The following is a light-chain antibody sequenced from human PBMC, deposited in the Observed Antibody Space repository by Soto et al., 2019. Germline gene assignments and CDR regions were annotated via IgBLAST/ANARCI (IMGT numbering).Light chain of an antibody. J-gene: IGKJ5*01. CDR3: QQYGSSPIT. V-gene: IGKV2-28*01. Sequence: EIVMTLSALSLPVTPGQPASIFCRSIQCLLHTNGYNYLDWYLQKPGQSPQLXICQGSNRASGVPDRFSGSGSGTEFTLTIGRLEPEDFAVYYCQQYGSSPITFGQGTRLEIK. CDR2: QGS. CDR1: QCLLHTNGYNY.